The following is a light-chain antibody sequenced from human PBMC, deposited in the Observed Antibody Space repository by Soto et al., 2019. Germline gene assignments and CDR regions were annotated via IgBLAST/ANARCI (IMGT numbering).Light chain of an antibody. V-gene: IGKV3-15*01. CDR1: QSVSSN. J-gene: IGKJ1*01. CDR2: GAS. Sequence: EIVLTQSPGTLSLSPGERATLSCRASQSVSSNLAWYQQKPGQAPRLLIYGASTRATGIPARFSGSGSGTEFTLTISSLQSEDFAVYYCQQYNNWTGTFGQGTKVDIK. CDR3: QQYNNWTGT.